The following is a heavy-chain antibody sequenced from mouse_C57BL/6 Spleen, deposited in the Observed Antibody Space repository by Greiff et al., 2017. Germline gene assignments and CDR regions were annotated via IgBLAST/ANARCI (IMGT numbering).Heavy chain of an antibody. CDR3: ARGGWLPHFDY. V-gene: IGHV1-80*01. D-gene: IGHD2-3*01. CDR1: GYAFSSYW. Sequence: QVQLKESGAELVKPGASVKISCKASGYAFSSYWMNWVKQRPGKGLEWIGQIYPGDGDTNYNGKFKGKATLTADKSSSTAYMPLSSLTSEDSAVYFCARGGWLPHFDYWGQGTTLTVSS. CDR2: IYPGDGDT. J-gene: IGHJ2*01.